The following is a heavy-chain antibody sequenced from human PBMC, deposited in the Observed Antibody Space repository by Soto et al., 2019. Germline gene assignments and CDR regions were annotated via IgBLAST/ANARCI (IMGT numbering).Heavy chain of an antibody. V-gene: IGHV3-30-3*01. D-gene: IGHD6-13*01. Sequence: VQLLESGGGLVQPGGSLRLSCAASGFTFSSYAMSWVRQAPGKGLEWVAVISYDGSNKYYADSVKGRFTISRDNSKNTLYLQMNSLRAEDTAVYYCARERVKAAAPWVDYWGQGTLVTVSS. J-gene: IGHJ4*02. CDR1: GFTFSSYA. CDR2: ISYDGSNK. CDR3: ARERVKAAAPWVDY.